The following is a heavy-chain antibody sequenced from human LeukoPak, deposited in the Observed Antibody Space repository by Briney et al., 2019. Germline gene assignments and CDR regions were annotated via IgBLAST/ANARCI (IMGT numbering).Heavy chain of an antibody. CDR2: ISGSGGST. Sequence: PGGSLRLSCAASGFTFSSYAMSWVRQAPEKGLEWVSAISGSGGSTYYADSVKGRFIISRDNSKSTLYLQMNSLRIEDTAVFYCAKKAPGDWVPLDSWGQGTLVTVSS. CDR3: AKKAPGDWVPLDS. CDR1: GFTFSSYA. D-gene: IGHD3-9*01. V-gene: IGHV3-23*01. J-gene: IGHJ4*02.